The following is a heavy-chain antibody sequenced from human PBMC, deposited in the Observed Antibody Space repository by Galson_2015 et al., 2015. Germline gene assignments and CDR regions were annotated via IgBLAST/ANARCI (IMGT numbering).Heavy chain of an antibody. CDR2: IGTAGDT. D-gene: IGHD6-19*01. CDR1: GFTFSSYD. V-gene: IGHV3-13*01. CDR3: ARAIAVAGTHHDAFDI. Sequence: SLRLSCAASGFTFSSYDMHWVRQATGKGLEWVSAIGTAGDTYYPGSVKGRFTISRENAKNSLYLQMNSLRAGDTAVYYCARAIAVAGTHHDAFDIWGQGTMVTVSS. J-gene: IGHJ3*02.